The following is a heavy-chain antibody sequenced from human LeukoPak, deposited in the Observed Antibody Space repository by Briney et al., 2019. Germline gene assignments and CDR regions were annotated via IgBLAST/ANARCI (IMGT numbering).Heavy chain of an antibody. J-gene: IGHJ4*02. Sequence: GGSLRLSCAASGFTFGSYGMHWVRQAPGKGLEWVAVIWYDGSNKYYADSVKGRFTISRDNSKNTLYLQMNSLRAEDTAVYYCARDLGGGNAFDYWGQGTLVTVSS. D-gene: IGHD4-23*01. CDR1: GFTFGSYG. V-gene: IGHV3-33*01. CDR3: ARDLGGGNAFDY. CDR2: IWYDGSNK.